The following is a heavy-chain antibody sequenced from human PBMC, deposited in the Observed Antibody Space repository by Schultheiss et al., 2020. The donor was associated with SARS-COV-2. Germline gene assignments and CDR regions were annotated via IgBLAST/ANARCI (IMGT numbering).Heavy chain of an antibody. J-gene: IGHJ6*02. V-gene: IGHV4-4*02. Sequence: SETLSLTCAVSGGSISSSNWWSWVRQPPGKGLEWIGEIYHSGSTNYNPSLKSRVTISVDTSKNQFSLKLSSVTAADTAVYYCARVKVGYSSSWYPTHYYGMDVWGQGTTVTVSS. CDR3: ARVKVGYSSSWYPTHYYGMDV. D-gene: IGHD6-13*01. CDR2: IYHSGST. CDR1: GGSISSSNW.